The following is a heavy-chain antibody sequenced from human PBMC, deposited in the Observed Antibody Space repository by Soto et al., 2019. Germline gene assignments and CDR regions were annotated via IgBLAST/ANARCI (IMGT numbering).Heavy chain of an antibody. V-gene: IGHV3-53*01. CDR3: ARDTGDTVAGTNWAFDI. CDR2: IYSGVST. D-gene: IGHD6-19*01. CDR1: GFTVSSNY. J-gene: IGHJ3*02. Sequence: GGSLRLSCAASGFTVSSNYMSWVRQAPGKGLEWVSVIYSGVSTLYAVSVKVLFTISRDNSKISLYFQMKSLRAEDTALFFCARDTGDTVAGTNWAFDIWGQGKMVTVSS.